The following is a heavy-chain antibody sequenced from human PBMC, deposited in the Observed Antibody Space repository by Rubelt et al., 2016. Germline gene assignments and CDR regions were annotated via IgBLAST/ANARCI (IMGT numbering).Heavy chain of an antibody. V-gene: IGHV3-23*01. J-gene: IGHJ4*02. Sequence: PGKGLEWVSAISGSGGSTYYADSVKGRFTISRDNSKNTLYLQMNSLRAEDTAVYYCAKDRYSSSQGTPDYWGQGTLVTVSS. D-gene: IGHD6-13*01. CDR2: ISGSGGST. CDR3: AKDRYSSSQGTPDY.